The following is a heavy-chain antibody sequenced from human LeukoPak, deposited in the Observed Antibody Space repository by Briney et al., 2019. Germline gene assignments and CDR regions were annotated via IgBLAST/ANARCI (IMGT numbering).Heavy chain of an antibody. CDR2: IYYSGST. CDR3: ARGPGYSSSWVLDP. J-gene: IGHJ5*02. V-gene: IGHV4-30-4*01. D-gene: IGHD6-13*01. Sequence: PSQTLSLTCTVSGGSISSDDYYWSWIRQPPGKGLEWIGYIYYSGSTYYNPSLKSRVTISVDTSKNQFSLKLSSVTAADTAVYYCARGPGYSSSWVLDPWGQGTLVTVSS. CDR1: GGSISSDDYY.